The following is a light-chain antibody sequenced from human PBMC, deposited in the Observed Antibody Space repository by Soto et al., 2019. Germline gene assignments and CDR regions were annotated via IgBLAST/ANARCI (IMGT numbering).Light chain of an antibody. CDR2: AAS. CDR3: QQTYSNLWT. V-gene: IGKV1-39*01. Sequence: DIQLTQSPSPLSASVGDTVTITCRASQTVSRYLNWYQQKSGTAPKLLIYAASTLHTGVPSRFSGRGSGTDFTLTINNLQREDFADYFCQQTYSNLWTFGQGTKVDNK. CDR1: QTVSRY. J-gene: IGKJ1*01.